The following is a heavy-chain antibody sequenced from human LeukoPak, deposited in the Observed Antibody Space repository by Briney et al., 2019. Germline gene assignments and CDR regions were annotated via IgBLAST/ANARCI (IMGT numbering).Heavy chain of an antibody. CDR1: GDSITNYY. V-gene: IGHV4-59*08. CDR2: IYYSGST. CDR3: ARHVVYDAFDV. J-gene: IGHJ3*01. D-gene: IGHD2-21*01. Sequence: PSETLSLTCTVSGDSITNYYWIWVRQPPGKGLEWIGYIYYSGSTDYNPSLKSRVTISVDTSKNHFSLKLSSVTAADTAVYYCARHVVYDAFDVWGRGTVVTVSS.